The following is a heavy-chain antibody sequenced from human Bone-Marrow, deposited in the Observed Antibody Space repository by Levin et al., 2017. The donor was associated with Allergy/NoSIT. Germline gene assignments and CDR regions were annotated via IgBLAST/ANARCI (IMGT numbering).Heavy chain of an antibody. CDR1: GGSISSSSYY. Sequence: PSETLSLTCTVSGGSISSSSYYWGWIRQPPGKGLEWIGSIYYSGSTYYNPSLKSRVTISVDTSKNQFSLKLSSVTAADTAVYYCASFAGYYGMDVWGQGTTVTVSS. CDR3: ASFAGYYGMDV. J-gene: IGHJ6*02. V-gene: IGHV4-39*01. D-gene: IGHD3-3*01. CDR2: IYYSGST.